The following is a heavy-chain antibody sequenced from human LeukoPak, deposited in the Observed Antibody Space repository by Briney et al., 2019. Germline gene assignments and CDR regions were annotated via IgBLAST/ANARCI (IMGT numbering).Heavy chain of an antibody. CDR1: GASISGHY. J-gene: IGHJ5*02. V-gene: IGHV4-4*07. CDR2: IFISGNI. D-gene: IGHD3-10*01. CDR3: ARALIGFGESTFDP. Sequence: PSETLSLTCTVSGASISGHYWSWIRQPAGKGLEWIGQIFISGNINYNPSLKSRVTMSVDTSKNQFSLKLTPVTAADTAVYYCARALIGFGESTFDPWGQGTLVTVSS.